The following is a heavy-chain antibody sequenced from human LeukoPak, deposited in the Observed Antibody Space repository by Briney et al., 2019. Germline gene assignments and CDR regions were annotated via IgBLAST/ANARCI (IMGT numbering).Heavy chain of an antibody. Sequence: PSQTLSLTCTVSGGSISSGSCYWSWIRQPAGKGLEWIGRIYTSGSTNYNPSLKSRVTISVDTSKNQFSLKLSSVTAADTAVYYCSRLGIAAAGTYYYYMDVWGKGTTVTVSS. CDR3: SRLGIAAAGTYYYYMDV. J-gene: IGHJ6*03. CDR2: IYTSGST. V-gene: IGHV4-61*02. CDR1: GGSISSGSCY. D-gene: IGHD6-13*01.